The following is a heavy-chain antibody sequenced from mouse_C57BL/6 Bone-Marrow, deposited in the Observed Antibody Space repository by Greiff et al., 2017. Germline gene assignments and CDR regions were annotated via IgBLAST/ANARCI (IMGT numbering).Heavy chain of an antibody. J-gene: IGHJ4*01. CDR2: ILPGSGST. CDR1: GYTFTGYW. V-gene: IGHV1-9*01. CDR3: ARFYDYDEGPSHYYAMDY. D-gene: IGHD2-4*01. Sequence: QVQLQQSGAELMKPGASVKLSCKATGYTFTGYWIEWVKQRPGHGLEWIGEILPGSGSTNYNEKFKGKATFTADTSSNTAYMQLSSLTTEDSAIYYCARFYDYDEGPSHYYAMDYWDQGTSVTVSS.